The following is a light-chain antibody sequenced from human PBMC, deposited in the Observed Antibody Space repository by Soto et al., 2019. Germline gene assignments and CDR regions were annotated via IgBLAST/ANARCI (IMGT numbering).Light chain of an antibody. CDR2: GNS. J-gene: IGLJ1*01. CDR3: QSYDINLSGFHV. Sequence: QSVLTQPPSVSGAPGQRVTISCTGSISNIGAGYDVHWYQQLPGTVPKVLIYGNSNRPSGVPDRFSGSKSGTSASLAITGLQAEDEADYYCQSYDINLSGFHVFGTGTKVTVL. V-gene: IGLV1-40*01. CDR1: ISNIGAGYD.